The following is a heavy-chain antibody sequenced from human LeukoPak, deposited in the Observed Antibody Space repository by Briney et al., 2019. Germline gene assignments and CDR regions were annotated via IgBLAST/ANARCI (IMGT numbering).Heavy chain of an antibody. J-gene: IGHJ3*02. CDR1: GFTFSSYE. Sequence: PGGSLRLSCAASGFTFSSYEMNWVRQAPGKGLEWVSYISSSGSTIYYADSVKGRFTISRDNAKNSLYLQMNSLRAEDTAVYYCAKFVGATSVTDDALDTWGQGTMVTVSS. CDR3: AKFVGATSVTDDALDT. CDR2: ISSSGSTI. V-gene: IGHV3-48*03. D-gene: IGHD1-26*01.